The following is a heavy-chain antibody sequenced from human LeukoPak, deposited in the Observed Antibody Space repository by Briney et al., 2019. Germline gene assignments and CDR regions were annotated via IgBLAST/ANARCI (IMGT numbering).Heavy chain of an antibody. CDR3: ARRGYCGGDCVGDS. Sequence: GASVKVSCKASGYTFTTYGISWVRQAPGQGLEWMGWISAYNGKTKYAQKFQGRVTLTTDASTSTAYMELRSLRSDDTAVYYCARRGYCGGDCVGDSWGQGTLVTVSS. CDR2: ISAYNGKT. D-gene: IGHD2-21*02. CDR1: GYTFTTYG. J-gene: IGHJ4*02. V-gene: IGHV1-18*01.